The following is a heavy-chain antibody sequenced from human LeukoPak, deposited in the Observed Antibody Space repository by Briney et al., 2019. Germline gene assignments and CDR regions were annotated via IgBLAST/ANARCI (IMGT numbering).Heavy chain of an antibody. Sequence: GGSLRLSCAASGFTFSSYGMHWVRQAPGKVPEWVAVISYDGSNKYYADSVKGRFTISRDNSKNTLYLQMNSLRAEDTAVYYCARDPYSGGYGDDYYYYMDVWGKGTTVTISS. J-gene: IGHJ6*03. CDR1: GFTFSSYG. D-gene: IGHD1-26*01. CDR2: ISYDGSNK. CDR3: ARDPYSGGYGDDYYYYMDV. V-gene: IGHV3-30*03.